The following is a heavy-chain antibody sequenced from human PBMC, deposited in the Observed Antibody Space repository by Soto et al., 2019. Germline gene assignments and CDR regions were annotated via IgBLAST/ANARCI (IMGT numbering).Heavy chain of an antibody. CDR1: GGTLSSYT. V-gene: IGHV1-69*02. J-gene: IGHJ4*02. D-gene: IGHD2-2*01. Sequence: SVKVSCQASGGTLSSYTISWVRQAPGQGLEWMGRIIPILGIANYAQKFQGRVTITAEKSTSTAYMELSSLRSEDTAVYYCARKLVGVGVPAALDYWGQGTLVTVSS. CDR2: IIPILGIA. CDR3: ARKLVGVGVPAALDY.